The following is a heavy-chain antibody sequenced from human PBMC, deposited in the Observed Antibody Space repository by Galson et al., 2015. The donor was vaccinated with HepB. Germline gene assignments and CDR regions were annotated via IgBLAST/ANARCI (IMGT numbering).Heavy chain of an antibody. CDR2: ISSSSSYI. CDR1: GFTFSSYS. J-gene: IGHJ4*02. D-gene: IGHD3-10*01. CDR3: ARERSTMVRGVIIAYFDY. V-gene: IGHV3-21*01. Sequence: SLRLSCAASGFTFSSYSMNWVRQAPGKGLEWVSSISSSSSYIYYADSVKGRFTISRDNAKNSLYLQMNSLRAEGTAVYYCARERSTMVRGVIIAYFDYWGQGTLVTVSS.